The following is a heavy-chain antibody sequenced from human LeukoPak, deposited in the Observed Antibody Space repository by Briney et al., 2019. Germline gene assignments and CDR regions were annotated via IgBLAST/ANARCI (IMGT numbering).Heavy chain of an antibody. J-gene: IGHJ5*02. CDR1: GGSISSGDYY. D-gene: IGHD3-22*01. CDR3: ARHRYYYDSSGYYYQP. CDR2: IYYSGST. Sequence: PSETLSLTCTVSGGSISSGDYYWSWIRQPPGKGLEWIGYIYYSGSTSYNPSLKSRVTISVDTSKNQFSLRLSSVTAADTAVYYCARHRYYYDSSGYYYQPWGQGTLVTVSS. V-gene: IGHV4-30-4*02.